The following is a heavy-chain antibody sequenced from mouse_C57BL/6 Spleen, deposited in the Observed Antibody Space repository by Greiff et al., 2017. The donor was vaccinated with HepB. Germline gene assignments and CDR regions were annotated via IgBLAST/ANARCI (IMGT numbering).Heavy chain of an antibody. CDR2: ISDGGSYT. CDR3: ARDQYYGSSYAMDY. V-gene: IGHV5-4*01. CDR1: GFTFSSYA. J-gene: IGHJ4*01. D-gene: IGHD1-1*01. Sequence: EVKLVESGGGLVKPGGSLKLSCAASGFTFSSYAMSWVRQTPEKRLEWVATISDGGSYTYYPDNVKGRFTISRDNAKNNLYLQMSHLKSEDTAMYYCARDQYYGSSYAMDYWGQGTSVTVSS.